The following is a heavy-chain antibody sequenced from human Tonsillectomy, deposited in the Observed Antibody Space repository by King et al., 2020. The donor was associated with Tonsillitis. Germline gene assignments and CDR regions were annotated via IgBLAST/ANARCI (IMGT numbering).Heavy chain of an antibody. D-gene: IGHD1-26*01. CDR3: ARLSGNYYVFFS. V-gene: IGHV4-59*01. CDR1: GGSISGYY. CDR2: IFYSGST. Sequence: VQLQESGPGLVKASETLSLTCTVSGGSISGYYWSWIRQPPGKGLEWIGYIFYSGSTSYNPSLKGRVNISVDTSKNQLSLKLTSVTAADTAVYYCARLSGNYYVFFSWGQGTLVTVSS. J-gene: IGHJ5*02.